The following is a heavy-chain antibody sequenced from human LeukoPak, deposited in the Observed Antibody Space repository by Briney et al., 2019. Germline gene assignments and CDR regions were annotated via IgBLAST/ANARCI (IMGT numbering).Heavy chain of an antibody. CDR1: GFTFNTYS. CDR3: ARAYSETYGLGYYYMDV. D-gene: IGHD1-26*01. Sequence: GGSLRLSCAASGFTFNTYSMNWVRQAPGKGLEWVSSISSSSSYIYYADSVKGRFTISRDNAKNSLYQQMNSLRAEDTAVYYCARAYSETYGLGYYYMDVWGKGTTVTISS. CDR2: ISSSSSYI. J-gene: IGHJ6*03. V-gene: IGHV3-21*01.